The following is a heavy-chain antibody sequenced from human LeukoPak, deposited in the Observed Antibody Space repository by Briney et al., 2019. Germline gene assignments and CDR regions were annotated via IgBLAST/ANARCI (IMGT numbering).Heavy chain of an antibody. CDR2: IYYSGST. D-gene: IGHD1-26*01. CDR1: GGSISSYY. J-gene: IGHJ4*02. V-gene: IGHV4-59*01. Sequence: PSETLSLTCTVSGGSISSYYWSWIRQPPGKGLEWIGYIYYSGSTNYNPSLKSRVTISVDTSKNQFSLKLSSVTAADTAVYYCARGQGSGSYTDFDYWGQGTLVTVSS. CDR3: ARGQGSGSYTDFDY.